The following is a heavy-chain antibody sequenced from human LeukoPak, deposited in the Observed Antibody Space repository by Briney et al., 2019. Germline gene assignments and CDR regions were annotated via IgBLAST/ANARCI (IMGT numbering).Heavy chain of an antibody. CDR1: GGSISSSSYY. D-gene: IGHD3-3*01. CDR3: ARATYYDFWSGYYSSDFNYYYMDV. CDR2: IYYSGST. V-gene: IGHV4-39*07. Sequence: SETLSLTCTVSGGSISSSSYYWGWIRQPPGKGLEWIGSIYYSGSTYYNPSLKSRVTISVDTSKNQFSLKLSSVPAEDPAVYYCARATYYDFWSGYYSSDFNYYYMDVWGKGTTVTVSS. J-gene: IGHJ6*03.